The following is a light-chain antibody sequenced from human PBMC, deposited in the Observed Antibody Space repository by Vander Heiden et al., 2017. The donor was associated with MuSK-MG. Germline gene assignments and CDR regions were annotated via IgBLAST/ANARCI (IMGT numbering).Light chain of an antibody. CDR2: ATS. CDR1: QSIENS. CDR3: QQTHSTIFA. J-gene: IGKJ3*01. V-gene: IGKV1-39*01. Sequence: DIQMTQSPSSLSASVGDRVTIACRASQSIENSLNWYQQKPGKAPNLLIYATSSLQTGVPSRFTGSGSGTNFTLTISSLQPEDFATYYCQQTHSTIFAFGHGTKVDI.